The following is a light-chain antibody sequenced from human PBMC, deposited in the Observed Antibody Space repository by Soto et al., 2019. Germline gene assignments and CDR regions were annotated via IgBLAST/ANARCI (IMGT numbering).Light chain of an antibody. CDR2: DVS. J-gene: IGLJ1*01. Sequence: QSALTQPRSVSGSPGQSVAISCTGTTSDVGGYDYVSWHQQHPGKAPELIIFDVSKRPSGVPDRFSGSKSGNTTSLTISGLQAEDEADYFCCSSAGDFYVFGSGTKLTVL. CDR3: CSSAGDFYV. CDR1: TSDVGGYDY. V-gene: IGLV2-11*01.